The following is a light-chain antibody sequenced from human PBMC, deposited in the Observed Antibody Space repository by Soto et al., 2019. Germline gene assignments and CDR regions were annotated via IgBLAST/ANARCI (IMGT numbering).Light chain of an antibody. Sequence: QSALTQPASVSGPPGQSITVSCTGTSSDVGGYNYVSWYQQHPGKAPRLMIYDVTNRPSGVSNSFSGSKSGNTASLTISGLQAEDEADYYRSSYRRGSTYVFGTGTKVTVL. CDR1: SSDVGGYNY. CDR3: SSYRRGSTYV. J-gene: IGLJ1*01. CDR2: DVT. V-gene: IGLV2-14*01.